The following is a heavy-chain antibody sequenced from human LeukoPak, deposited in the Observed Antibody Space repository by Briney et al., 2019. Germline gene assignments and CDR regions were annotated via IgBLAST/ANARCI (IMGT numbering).Heavy chain of an antibody. CDR1: GFTFSSYE. V-gene: IGHV3-48*03. CDR3: ARGVGFVVVPAAHDAFDI. J-gene: IGHJ3*02. D-gene: IGHD2-2*01. CDR2: ISSRGSTI. Sequence: GGSLRLSCAASGFTFSSYEMNWVRQAPGKGLEWVSYISSRGSTIYYADSVKGRFTISRDNAKNSLYLQMNSLRAEDTAVYYCARGVGFVVVPAAHDAFDIWGQGTMVTVSS.